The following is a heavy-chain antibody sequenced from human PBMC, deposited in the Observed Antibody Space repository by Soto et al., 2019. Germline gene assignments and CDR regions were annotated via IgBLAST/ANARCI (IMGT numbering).Heavy chain of an antibody. CDR3: IRGGSPYYYDY. Sequence: EVQLVESGGGLVQPGGSLKLSCAASGFIFSGSAVHWVRQASGKGLEWVGRILSKAGNYATAYPASMKGRFTISRDDSENTDFLQMNSLKTEDTAVYYCIRGGSPYYYDYWGQGNLVAVSS. CDR1: GFIFSGSA. CDR2: ILSKAGNYAT. J-gene: IGHJ4*02. V-gene: IGHV3-73*01.